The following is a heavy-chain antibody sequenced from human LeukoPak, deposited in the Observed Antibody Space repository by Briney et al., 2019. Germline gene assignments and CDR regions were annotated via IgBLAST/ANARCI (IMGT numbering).Heavy chain of an antibody. CDR1: GFTFSTYN. Sequence: GGSLRLSCAASGFTFSTYNMNWVRQAPGRGLEWVSSISSSSSYIYYADSVKGRFTISRDNAKNSLYLQMNSLRAEDTAVYYCARDLRSSGWYYFDYWGQGTLVTVSS. V-gene: IGHV3-21*01. D-gene: IGHD6-19*01. CDR2: ISSSSSYI. CDR3: ARDLRSSGWYYFDY. J-gene: IGHJ4*02.